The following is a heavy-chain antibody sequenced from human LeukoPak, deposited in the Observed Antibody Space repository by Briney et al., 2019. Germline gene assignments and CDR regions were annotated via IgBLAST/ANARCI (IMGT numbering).Heavy chain of an antibody. D-gene: IGHD3-22*01. Sequence: ASVKVSCKISGFGLSVLSIHWMRQAPGKGLEWMGWINPNSGDTNYGQKFEGWLTMTRDTSISTAYMELSRLRSDDTAIYYCATTRRYYYDTSGPDAFDIWGQGTMVTVSS. J-gene: IGHJ3*02. CDR1: GFGLSVLS. V-gene: IGHV1-2*04. CDR2: INPNSGDT. CDR3: ATTRRYYYDTSGPDAFDI.